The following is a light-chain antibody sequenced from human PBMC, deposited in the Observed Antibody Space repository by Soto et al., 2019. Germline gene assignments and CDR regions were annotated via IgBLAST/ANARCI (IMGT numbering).Light chain of an antibody. V-gene: IGKV3-11*01. CDR3: QQRLNWPPG. CDR1: QSVTNY. CDR2: DAS. J-gene: IGKJ1*01. Sequence: EIFFTQSPYTLSLSPFDRSTLSCRASQSVTNYIAWYQQRPGQAPRLLIYDASNRASGVPARFSGSGSGTDFTLTISDLEPADFGLYYCQQRLNWPPGFGQGTRWIS.